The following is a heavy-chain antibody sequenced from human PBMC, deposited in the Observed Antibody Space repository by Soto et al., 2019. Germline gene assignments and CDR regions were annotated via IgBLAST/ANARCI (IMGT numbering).Heavy chain of an antibody. Sequence: QVQLVESGGGVVQPGRSLRLSCAASGFTVSSYSMNWVRQAPGTGLEWVSVISYDGRDKYYPDSVKGRFTISRDNSKNKLYLQMNSLRAEDTAVYYCARSAGGSYPQYDYWGQGTLVTVSS. CDR3: ARSAGGSYPQYDY. V-gene: IGHV3-30*04. CDR1: GFTVSSYS. CDR2: ISYDGRDK. J-gene: IGHJ4*02. D-gene: IGHD1-26*01.